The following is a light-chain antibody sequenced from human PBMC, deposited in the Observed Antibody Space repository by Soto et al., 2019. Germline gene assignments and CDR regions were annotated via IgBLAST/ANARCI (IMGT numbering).Light chain of an antibody. CDR1: QNVNGQ. CDR3: QQRSSWRT. Sequence: EIVLTQSPATLSLSPGERATLSCRASQNVNGQIAWYQQKPGQAPRLLISDASNRATGIPARFSGSGSGTDFPLTISSLEPEDFAVYYCQQRSSWRTFGGGTKLEIK. J-gene: IGKJ4*01. CDR2: DAS. V-gene: IGKV3-11*01.